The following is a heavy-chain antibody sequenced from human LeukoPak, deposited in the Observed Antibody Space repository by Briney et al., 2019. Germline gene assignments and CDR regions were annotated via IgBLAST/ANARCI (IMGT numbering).Heavy chain of an antibody. CDR1: GFTFDDYA. CDR3: AKDTRGYYDSSGPFDY. J-gene: IGHJ4*02. CDR2: ISWNSGSI. V-gene: IGHV3-9*01. D-gene: IGHD3-22*01. Sequence: GGSLRLSCAASGFTFDDYAMHWVRQAPGKGLGWVSGISWNSGSIGYADSVKGRFTISRDNAKNSLYLQMNSLRAEDTALYYCAKDTRGYYDSSGPFDYWGQGTLVTVSS.